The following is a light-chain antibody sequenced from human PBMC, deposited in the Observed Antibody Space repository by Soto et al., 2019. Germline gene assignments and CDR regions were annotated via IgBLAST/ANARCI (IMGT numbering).Light chain of an antibody. J-gene: IGLJ1*01. Sequence: QSVLTQPASVSGSPGQPLTLPCPGTNKVVGGYNYVSWYQQHPGKAPKLMIYDVSNRPSGVSNRFSGSKSGNTASLTISGLQAEDEADYYCSSYTSSSPYVFGTGTKVTVL. V-gene: IGLV2-14*01. CDR2: DVS. CDR1: NKVVGGYNY. CDR3: SSYTSSSPYV.